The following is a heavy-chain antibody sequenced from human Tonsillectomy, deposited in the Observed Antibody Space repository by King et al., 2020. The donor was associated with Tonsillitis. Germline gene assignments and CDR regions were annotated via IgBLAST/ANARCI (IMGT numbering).Heavy chain of an antibody. CDR1: GGSISSSSYY. CDR3: ARHTTGYSSSWTYYFDY. V-gene: IGHV4-39*07. D-gene: IGHD6-13*01. CDR2: IYYSGST. Sequence: QLQESGPGLVKPSETLSLTCTVSGGSISSSSYYWGWIRQPPGKGLEWIGSIYYSGSTYYNPSLKSRVTISVDTSKNQFSLKLSSVTAADTAVYYCARHTTGYSSSWTYYFDYWGQGTLVTVSS. J-gene: IGHJ4*02.